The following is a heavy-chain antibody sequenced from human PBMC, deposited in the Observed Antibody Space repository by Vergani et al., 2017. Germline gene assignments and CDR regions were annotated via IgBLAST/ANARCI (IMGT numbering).Heavy chain of an antibody. Sequence: EAQLVESGGGLVQPGRSLRLSCAASGFTFDDYAMHWVRQAPGKGLEWVSGISWNSCSIGYADSVKGRFTISRDNAKNSLYLQMNSLRAEDTALYYCAKDHYDFWSGYPNLSPFDLWGRGTLVTVSS. V-gene: IGHV3-9*01. J-gene: IGHJ2*01. D-gene: IGHD3-3*01. CDR3: AKDHYDFWSGYPNLSPFDL. CDR1: GFTFDDYA. CDR2: ISWNSCSI.